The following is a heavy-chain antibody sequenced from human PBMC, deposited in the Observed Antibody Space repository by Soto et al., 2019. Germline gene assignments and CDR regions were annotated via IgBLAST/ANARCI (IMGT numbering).Heavy chain of an antibody. Sequence: RASVKVSCKASGYTFTSYGISWVRQAPGQGLEWMGWISAYNGNTNYAQKLQGRVTMTTDTSTSTAYMELRSLRSDDTAVYYCARYAGYYDSSGYYYFYYFDYWGQGTLVTVSS. J-gene: IGHJ4*02. CDR3: ARYAGYYDSSGYYYFYYFDY. V-gene: IGHV1-18*04. CDR2: ISAYNGNT. D-gene: IGHD3-22*01. CDR1: GYTFTSYG.